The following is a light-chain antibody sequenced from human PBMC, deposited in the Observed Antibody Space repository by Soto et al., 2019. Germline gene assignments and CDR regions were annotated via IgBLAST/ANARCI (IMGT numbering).Light chain of an antibody. V-gene: IGKV3-11*01. CDR3: QQGSNWPLT. J-gene: IGKJ4*01. Sequence: EILLTQSPSTLSLSPGDTATISCRASESVSSYLAWYQQKPGPAPRLLIYDASNMATGIPARFSGSGSGTDFTLTISSLQPEDFAVYYCQQGSNWPLTFGGGTKVEIK. CDR1: ESVSSY. CDR2: DAS.